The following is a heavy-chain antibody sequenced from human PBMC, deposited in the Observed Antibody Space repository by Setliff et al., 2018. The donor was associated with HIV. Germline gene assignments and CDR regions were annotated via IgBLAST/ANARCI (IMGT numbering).Heavy chain of an antibody. CDR3: ARAGGSSWYMRAARPFDY. CDR1: GGSISSGSYY. D-gene: IGHD6-13*01. CDR2: IYTSGST. J-gene: IGHJ4*02. V-gene: IGHV4-61*09. Sequence: SETLSLTCTVSGGSISSGSYYWSWIRQPAGKGLEWIGYIYTSGSTNYNPSLKSRVTISVDTSKNQFSLKLSSVTAADTAVYYCARAGGSSWYMRAARPFDYWGQGTLVTVSS.